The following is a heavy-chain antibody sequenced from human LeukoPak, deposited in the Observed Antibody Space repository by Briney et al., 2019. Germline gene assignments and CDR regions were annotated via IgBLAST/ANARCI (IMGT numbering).Heavy chain of an antibody. Sequence: GRSLRLSCAASGFTFSSCGMHWVRQAPGKGLEWVAVVSYDASNRYYVDSVKGRFTISRDNSKNTLYLQMNSLRAEDTAVYYCAKSLHSDNSGYHDYWGQGTLVTVSS. CDR1: GFTFSSCG. CDR2: VSYDASNR. V-gene: IGHV3-30*18. J-gene: IGHJ4*02. D-gene: IGHD3-22*01. CDR3: AKSLHSDNSGYHDY.